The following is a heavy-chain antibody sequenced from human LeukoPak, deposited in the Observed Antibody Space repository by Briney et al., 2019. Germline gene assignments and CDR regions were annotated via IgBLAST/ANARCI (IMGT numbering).Heavy chain of an antibody. D-gene: IGHD3-22*01. J-gene: IGHJ4*02. CDR2: ISGSGDTT. CDR3: ARRAGALYYYDTSGPFDH. CDR1: GFTFSSYA. V-gene: IGHV3-23*01. Sequence: GGSLRLSCAASGFTFSSYAMSWVRQAPGKGLEWVSAISGSGDTTYYADSVKGRFIISRDNSKNTVYLQMNSLRADDTAVYFCARRAGALYYYDTSGPFDHWGRGTLVTVSS.